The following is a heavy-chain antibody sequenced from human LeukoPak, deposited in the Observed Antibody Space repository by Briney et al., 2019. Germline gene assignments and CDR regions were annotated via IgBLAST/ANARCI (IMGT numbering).Heavy chain of an antibody. V-gene: IGHV4-59*01. CDR1: GGSISSYY. J-gene: IGHJ4*02. CDR2: IYYSGST. D-gene: IGHD4-23*01. Sequence: PSETLSLTCTVSGGSISSYYWSWIRQPPGKGLEWIGYIYYSGSTNYNPSLKSRVTISEDTSENQFSLKLSSVTAADTAVYYCARGPLGRWVTIDYWGQGALVTVSS. CDR3: ARGPLGRWVTIDY.